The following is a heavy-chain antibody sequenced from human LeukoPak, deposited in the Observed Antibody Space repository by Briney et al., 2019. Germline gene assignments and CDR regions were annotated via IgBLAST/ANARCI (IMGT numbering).Heavy chain of an antibody. J-gene: IGHJ4*02. CDR1: GGSISSSSYY. V-gene: IGHV4-39*01. CDR2: INYSGNT. Sequence: PSETLSLTCTVSGGSISSSSYYWGWIRQPPGKGLEWIGSINYSGNTYYNSSLKSRVTISVDTSRNQFSLKLSSVTAADTALYYCARIDTVVLPSTMFDYWGQGTLVTVSS. D-gene: IGHD2-2*01. CDR3: ARIDTVVLPSTMFDY.